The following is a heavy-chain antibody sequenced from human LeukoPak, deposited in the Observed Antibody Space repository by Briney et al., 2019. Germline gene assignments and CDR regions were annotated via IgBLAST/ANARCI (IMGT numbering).Heavy chain of an antibody. J-gene: IGHJ4*02. Sequence: PGGSLRLSCAASGFTFSIYAMTWVRQAPGKGLEWVSGIIASGGSTYYVDSVTGRFTISRDNSKNTLYLQMNSLRAEDTAVYYCARFRDSSTWYYIDYWGQGTLVTVSS. CDR1: GFTFSIYA. CDR3: ARFRDSSTWYYIDY. V-gene: IGHV3-23*01. D-gene: IGHD6-13*01. CDR2: IIASGGST.